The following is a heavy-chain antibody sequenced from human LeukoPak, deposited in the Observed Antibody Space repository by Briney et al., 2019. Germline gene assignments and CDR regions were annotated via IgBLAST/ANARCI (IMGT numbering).Heavy chain of an antibody. CDR2: MYNSGST. Sequence: SETLSLTCTVPGGSIISYYWSWIRQPAGKGLEWIGRMYNSGSTNYNPSLKSRVTISVDTSNNQFSLRLSSVTAADTAVYYCVRERTMVGGADIWGQGTKVTVSS. CDR1: GGSIISYY. V-gene: IGHV4-4*07. J-gene: IGHJ3*02. CDR3: VRERTMVGGADI. D-gene: IGHD2-21*01.